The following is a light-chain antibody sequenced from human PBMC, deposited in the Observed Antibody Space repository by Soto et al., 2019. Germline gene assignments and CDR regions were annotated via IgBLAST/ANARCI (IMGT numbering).Light chain of an antibody. V-gene: IGLV2-14*01. CDR3: SSYTTRSTYVV. J-gene: IGLJ2*01. CDR1: DSDVGGYNY. CDR2: GVT. Sequence: QSALTQPASVSGSPGQSITISCTGTDSDVGGYNYVSWYQQHPGKAPKLIIYGVTNRPSGVSNRFSGSKSGNTASLTISGLQAEAEADDYCSSYTTRSTYVVLGGGTKLTVL.